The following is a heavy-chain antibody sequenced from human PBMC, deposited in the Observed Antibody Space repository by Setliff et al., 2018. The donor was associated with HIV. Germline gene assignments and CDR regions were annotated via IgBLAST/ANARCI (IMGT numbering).Heavy chain of an antibody. D-gene: IGHD5-12*01. J-gene: IGHJ4*02. CDR2: ISGSGGST. V-gene: IGHV3-23*01. Sequence: GGSLRLSCAASGFSFSSYARSWVRQAPGKGLEWVSAISGSGGSTYYADSVKGRFTISRDNSKNTLYLQMNSLRAEATAVYYCAKDPRAAVATICDYWGQGTLVTVSS. CDR3: AKDPRAAVATICDY. CDR1: GFSFSSYA.